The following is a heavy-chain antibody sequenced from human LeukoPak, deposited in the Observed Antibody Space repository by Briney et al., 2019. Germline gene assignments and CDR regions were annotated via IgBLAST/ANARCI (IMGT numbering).Heavy chain of an antibody. D-gene: IGHD3-16*02. CDR3: AKQGRQIPFGGVVAIAPFDI. CDR2: INHSGST. Sequence: SETLSLTCAVYGGSFSGYYWSWIRQPPGKGLEWIGEINHSGSTNYNPSLKSRVTISVDTSKNQFSLKLSSVTAADTALYYCAKQGRQIPFGGVVAIAPFDIWGQGTMSPSLQ. CDR1: GGSFSGYY. J-gene: IGHJ3*02. V-gene: IGHV4-34*01.